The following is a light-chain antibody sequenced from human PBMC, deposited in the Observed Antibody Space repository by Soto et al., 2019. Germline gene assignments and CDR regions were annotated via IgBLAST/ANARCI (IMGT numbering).Light chain of an antibody. V-gene: IGKV1-5*03. CDR1: QSVSTC. Sequence: DIEVTQSPSTLSASVGDRVTITCRASQSVSTCLACXXXXXXXAXKLLIYKASSLESGVPSRFSGRRSGTQFTLTISCLQSEDFATYYCQQYYSFPWTFGQGP. J-gene: IGKJ1*01. CDR3: QQYYSFPWT. CDR2: KAS.